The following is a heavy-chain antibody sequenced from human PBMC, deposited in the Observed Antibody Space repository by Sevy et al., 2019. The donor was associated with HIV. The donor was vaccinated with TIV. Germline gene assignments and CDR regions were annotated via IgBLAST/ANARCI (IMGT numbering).Heavy chain of an antibody. Sequence: ASVKVSCKASGYTFTGYYMHWVRQAPGQGLEWMGWINPNSGGTNYAQKFQGRVTMTRDTSISTAYMELSRLRSDDTAVYYCASGGGYSGYVWPTPQPIDYWGQGTLVTVSS. CDR3: ASGGGYSGYVWPTPQPIDY. CDR1: GYTFTGYY. J-gene: IGHJ4*02. CDR2: INPNSGGT. D-gene: IGHD5-12*01. V-gene: IGHV1-2*02.